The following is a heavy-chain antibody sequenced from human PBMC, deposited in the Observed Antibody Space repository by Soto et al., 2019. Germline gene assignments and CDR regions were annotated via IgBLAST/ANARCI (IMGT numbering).Heavy chain of an antibody. CDR1: GGIFSSYA. Sequence: HVQLVQSGAEVKKPGSSVKVSCKASGGIFSSYALNWVRQAPGQGLEWMGGIIPMFGTPNYAQQFQGRLTITADESTSTSYMELSSLSSEDTAMYYCAREGYYHDSSGFDYWGQGTVVTVSS. CDR2: IIPMFGTP. CDR3: AREGYYHDSSGFDY. J-gene: IGHJ4*02. D-gene: IGHD3-22*01. V-gene: IGHV1-69*12.